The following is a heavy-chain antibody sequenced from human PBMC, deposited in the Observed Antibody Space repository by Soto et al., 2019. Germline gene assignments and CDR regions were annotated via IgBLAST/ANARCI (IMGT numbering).Heavy chain of an antibody. J-gene: IGHJ2*01. Sequence: QVPLVQSGAEVKKPGASVKVSCKASGYTFTSYAMHWVRQAPGQRLEWMGWINAGNGNTKYSQKFQGRVTITRDTSASTAYMELSSLRSEDTAVYYCARPPRGVTIFGVVIGYFDLWGRGTLVTVSS. D-gene: IGHD3-3*01. CDR2: INAGNGNT. CDR1: GYTFTSYA. V-gene: IGHV1-3*01. CDR3: ARPPRGVTIFGVVIGYFDL.